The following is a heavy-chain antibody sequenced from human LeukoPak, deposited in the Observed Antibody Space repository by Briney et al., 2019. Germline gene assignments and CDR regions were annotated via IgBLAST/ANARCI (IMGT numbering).Heavy chain of an antibody. D-gene: IGHD6-19*01. CDR3: ARLGPRGSGWYAWY. J-gene: IGHJ4*02. Sequence: GESLNISFQGSGYIFTSYWIGWVRPMPGKGLGWMGIIYPGDSDTRYSPSFQGQVTISADKSISTAYLQWSSLKASNTAMYYCARLGPRGSGWYAWYWGQGTLVTVSS. CDR2: IYPGDSDT. CDR1: GYIFTSYW. V-gene: IGHV5-51*01.